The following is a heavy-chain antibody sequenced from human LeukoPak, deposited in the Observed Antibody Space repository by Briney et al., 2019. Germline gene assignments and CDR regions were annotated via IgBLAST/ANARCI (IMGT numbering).Heavy chain of an antibody. CDR1: GGSISSGDYY. D-gene: IGHD3-10*01. Sequence: SQTLSLTCTVSGGSISSGDYYWSWIRQPPGKGLEWIGYIYYSGSTYYSPSLKSRVTISVDTSKNQLSLKLSSVTAADTAVYYCARAKTYYYGSGRYTIDWFDPWGQGTLVTVSS. J-gene: IGHJ5*02. V-gene: IGHV4-30-4*01. CDR2: IYYSGST. CDR3: ARAKTYYYGSGRYTIDWFDP.